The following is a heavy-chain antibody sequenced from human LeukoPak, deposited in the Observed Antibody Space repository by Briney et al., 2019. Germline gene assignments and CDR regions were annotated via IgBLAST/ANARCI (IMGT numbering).Heavy chain of an antibody. CDR2: INQDGSEK. J-gene: IGHJ3*02. Sequence: PGGSLRLSCAASGFTFSSYWMSWVRQAPGKGLAWVANINQDGSEKHYVDSVKGRFTISRDNAKNSLYLQMNSLRAEDTAVYFFARVNEYPGDAFDIWGRGTMVTVSS. D-gene: IGHD2/OR15-2a*01. V-gene: IGHV3-7*04. CDR3: ARVNEYPGDAFDI. CDR1: GFTFSSYW.